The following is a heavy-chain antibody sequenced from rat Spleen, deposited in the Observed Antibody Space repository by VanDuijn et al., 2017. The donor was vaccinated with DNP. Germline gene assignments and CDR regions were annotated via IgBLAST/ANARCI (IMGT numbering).Heavy chain of an antibody. J-gene: IGHJ2*01. CDR2: IGSAAYAP. CDR1: GFTFSAYY. Sequence: EVQLVESGGGLVQPGRSLKLSCAASGFTFSAYYMAWVRQAPAKGLEWVAYIGSAAYAPDYGDSVKGRFTISRDNAKSTLYLQMNSLRSEDMATYYCASLNSAIFDYWGQGVMVTVSS. CDR3: ASLNSAIFDY. D-gene: IGHD4-3*01. V-gene: IGHV5-22*01.